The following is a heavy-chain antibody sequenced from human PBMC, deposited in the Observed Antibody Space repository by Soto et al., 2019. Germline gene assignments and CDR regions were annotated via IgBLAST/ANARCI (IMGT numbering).Heavy chain of an antibody. V-gene: IGHV5-51*01. D-gene: IGHD3-22*01. CDR1: GYSFTSYW. Sequence: GESLKISCKGSGYSFTSYWIGWVRQMPGKGLEWMGIIYPGDSDTRYSPSFQGQVTISADKSISTAYLQWSSLKASDTAMYYCARPYDSSGYYSWGAFDIWGQGTMVTVSS. CDR3: ARPYDSSGYYSWGAFDI. CDR2: IYPGDSDT. J-gene: IGHJ3*02.